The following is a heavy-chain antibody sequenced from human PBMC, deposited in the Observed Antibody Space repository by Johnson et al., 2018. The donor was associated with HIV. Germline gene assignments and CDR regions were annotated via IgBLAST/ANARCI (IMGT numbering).Heavy chain of an antibody. J-gene: IGHJ3*02. D-gene: IGHD6-13*01. CDR3: ARGLGSSWTGDAFDI. CDR1: GFTFSSYP. CDR2: IKSKTDGGTT. V-gene: IGHV3-15*01. Sequence: VQLVESGGGLIQPGRSLRLSCVVSGFTFSSYPMHWVRQAPDKGLEWVGRIKSKTDGGTTDYAAPVKGRFTISRDDSKSIAYLQMNSLRTEDTAVYYCARGLGSSWTGDAFDIWGQGTMVTVSS.